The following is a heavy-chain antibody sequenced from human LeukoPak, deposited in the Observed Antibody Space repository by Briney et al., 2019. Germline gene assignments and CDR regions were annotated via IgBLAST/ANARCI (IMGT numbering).Heavy chain of an antibody. CDR2: IYYSEST. CDR3: ARADGYNPFDY. CDR1: GGSISSYY. V-gene: IGHV4-59*01. D-gene: IGHD5-24*01. Sequence: SETLSLTCTVSGGSISSYYWSWIRQPPGKGLEWIGYIYYSESTNYNPSLKSRVTISVDTSKNQFSLKLSSVTAADTAVYYCARADGYNPFDYWGQGTLATVSS. J-gene: IGHJ4*02.